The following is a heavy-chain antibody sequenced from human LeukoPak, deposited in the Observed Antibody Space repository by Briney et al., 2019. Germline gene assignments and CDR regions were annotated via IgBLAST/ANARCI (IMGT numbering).Heavy chain of an antibody. J-gene: IGHJ4*02. CDR2: INHSGST. D-gene: IGHD3-10*01. Sequence: SETLSLTCAVYGGSFSGYYWSWIRQPPGKGLEWIGEINHSGSTYYNPSLKSRVTISVDTSKNQFSLKLSSVTAADTAVYYCARPASPIYGNFDYWGQGTLVTVSS. CDR1: GGSFSGYY. V-gene: IGHV4-34*01. CDR3: ARPASPIYGNFDY.